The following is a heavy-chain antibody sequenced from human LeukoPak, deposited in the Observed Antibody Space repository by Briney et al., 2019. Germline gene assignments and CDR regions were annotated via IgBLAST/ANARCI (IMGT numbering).Heavy chain of an antibody. D-gene: IGHD1-26*01. V-gene: IGHV4-59*08. CDR2: IYYSGST. Sequence: SETLSLTCTVSGGSIRSYYWSWMRQPPGKGLEWIGYIYYSGSTKYNPSLRSRATISVDTSKNQFSLKLSSVTAADTAVYYCASGSYYFDYWGQGTLVTVSS. CDR3: ASGSYYFDY. J-gene: IGHJ4*02. CDR1: GGSIRSYY.